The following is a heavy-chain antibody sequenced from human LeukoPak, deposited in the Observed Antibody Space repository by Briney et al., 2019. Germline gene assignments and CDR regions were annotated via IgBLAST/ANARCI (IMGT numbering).Heavy chain of an antibody. J-gene: IGHJ3*02. D-gene: IGHD2-15*01. Sequence: SVKVSCKASGGTFSSFAISWVRQAPGQGLEWVGGIIPIFGTANYAQKFLGRVTITADKSTGTAYMELSSLRSEDTAVYYCARGRSDKNDPFDIWGQGTMVTVSS. CDR1: GGTFSSFA. V-gene: IGHV1-69*06. CDR3: ARGRSDKNDPFDI. CDR2: IIPIFGTA.